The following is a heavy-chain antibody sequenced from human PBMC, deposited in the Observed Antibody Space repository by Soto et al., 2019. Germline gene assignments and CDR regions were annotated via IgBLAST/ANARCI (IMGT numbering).Heavy chain of an antibody. Sequence: GASVKVSCKASGGTFNNYVINWVRQAPGQGLGWMAGIIPIFGTPNYAQKFQGRVTITADKSTSTAYMELNSLRSEDTAVYYCAGRCDGTNCLAHFDYWGQGTLVTVCS. J-gene: IGHJ4*02. D-gene: IGHD2-2*01. V-gene: IGHV1-69*06. CDR3: AGRCDGTNCLAHFDY. CDR2: IIPIFGTP. CDR1: GGTFNNYV.